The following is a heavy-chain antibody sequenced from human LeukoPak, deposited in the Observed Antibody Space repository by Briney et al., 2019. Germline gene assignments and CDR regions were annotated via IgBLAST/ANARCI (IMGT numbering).Heavy chain of an antibody. D-gene: IGHD3-22*01. CDR1: GFTFDDYA. J-gene: IGHJ4*02. CDR3: AKDMALYSSGYPYYFDY. V-gene: IGHV3-9*01. Sequence: GGSLRLSCAASGFTFDDYAMHWVRQAPGKGLEWVSGISWNSGSIGYADSVKGRFTISRDNAKNSLYLQMNSLRAEDTALYYCAKDMALYSSGYPYYFDYWGQGTLVTVSS. CDR2: ISWNSGSI.